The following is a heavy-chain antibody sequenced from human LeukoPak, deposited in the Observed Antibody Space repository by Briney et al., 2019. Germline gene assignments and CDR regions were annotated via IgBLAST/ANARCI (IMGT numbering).Heavy chain of an antibody. V-gene: IGHV4-34*01. CDR3: ARRTTGTPKGYYFDY. J-gene: IGHJ4*02. D-gene: IGHD3-9*01. CDR2: INHSGST. CDR1: GGSFSGYY. Sequence: SETLSLTCAVYGGSFSGYYWSWIRQPPGKGLEWIGEINHSGSTNYNPSLKSRVTISVDTSKNQFSLKLSSVTAADTAVYYCARRTTGTPKGYYFDYWGQGTLVTVSS.